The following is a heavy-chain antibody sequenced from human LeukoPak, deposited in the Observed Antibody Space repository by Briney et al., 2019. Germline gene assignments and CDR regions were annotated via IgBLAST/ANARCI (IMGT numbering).Heavy chain of an antibody. CDR2: INPNSGGT. CDR1: GYTFTGYY. D-gene: IGHD5-12*01. J-gene: IGHJ4*02. V-gene: IGHV1-2*02. Sequence: ASVKVSCTASGYTFTGYYMRWVRQAPGQGLEWMGWINPNSGGTNYAQKFQGRVTMTRDTSISTAYMELSRLRSDDTAVYYCARFEDIVATMVDYFDYWGQGTLVTVSS. CDR3: ARFEDIVATMVDYFDY.